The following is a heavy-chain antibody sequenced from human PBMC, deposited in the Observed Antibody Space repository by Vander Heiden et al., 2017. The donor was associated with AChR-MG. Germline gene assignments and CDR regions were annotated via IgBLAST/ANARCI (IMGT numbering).Heavy chain of an antibody. J-gene: IGHJ6*02. V-gene: IGHV3-23*01. CDR2: IGGSGDST. CDR1: GFTFSSYG. CDR3: AKGRCAGTTRAYGMDV. Sequence: EVQLLESGGGLVQPGGSLRLSCSASGFTFSSYGMSWIHRVRGKGLEWVSSIGGSGDSTCYADSVEGVFTISSNNSKNTLYLQMISLRAEDTAVYYCAKGRCAGTTRAYGMDVWGQGTTVTVSS. D-gene: IGHD1-7*01.